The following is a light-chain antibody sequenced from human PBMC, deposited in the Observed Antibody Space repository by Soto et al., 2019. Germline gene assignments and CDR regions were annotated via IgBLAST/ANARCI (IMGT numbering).Light chain of an antibody. J-gene: IGKJ2*01. CDR2: AAS. CDR3: QKYVDAPKT. CDR1: QGISNY. Sequence: DIQMTQSPSSLSASVGDRVTITCRASQGISNYLAWYQQKPGKVPKLLIYAASTLQSGVPSRFIGSGSGTDFTLTISSLQPEDAATYYWQKYVDAPKTFGQGTKLEIK. V-gene: IGKV1-27*01.